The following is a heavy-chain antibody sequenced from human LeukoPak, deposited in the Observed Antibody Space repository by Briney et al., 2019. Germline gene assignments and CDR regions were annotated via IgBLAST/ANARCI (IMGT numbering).Heavy chain of an antibody. CDR1: GFTFSIYA. V-gene: IGHV3-23*01. CDR2: FSGSGGST. CDR3: AREAIAVAGTHFDY. Sequence: GGSLRLSCAASGFTFSIYAMSWVRQASGKGLEWVSAFSGSGGSTYYADSVKGRFTLPRENSKKTLYLQMNSLRAKDTAVYYCAREAIAVAGTHFDYWGQGTLVTVSS. J-gene: IGHJ4*02. D-gene: IGHD6-19*01.